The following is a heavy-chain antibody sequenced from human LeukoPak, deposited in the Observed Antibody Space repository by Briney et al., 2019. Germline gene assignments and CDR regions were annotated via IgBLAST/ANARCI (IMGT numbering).Heavy chain of an antibody. CDR1: GYTFTTYG. D-gene: IGHD4-23*01. Sequence: ASVKASCKASGYTFTTYGISWVRQAPGQGLEWMAWISGYNGNTNYAQKFQGRVTMTTDTSTSTAYMELRSLTSDDTGVYYCARRNFGVNSELDYWGQGTLVTVSS. V-gene: IGHV1-18*01. J-gene: IGHJ4*02. CDR3: ARRNFGVNSELDY. CDR2: ISGYNGNT.